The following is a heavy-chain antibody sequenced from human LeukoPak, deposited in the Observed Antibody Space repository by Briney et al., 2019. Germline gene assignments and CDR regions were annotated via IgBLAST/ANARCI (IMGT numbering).Heavy chain of an antibody. J-gene: IGHJ4*02. CDR1: GASISSYY. V-gene: IGHV4-59*08. CDR3: ARHYSSDPFDY. D-gene: IGHD2-21*01. CDR2: IDYSGST. Sequence: SETLSLTCSVSGASISSYYWSWIRQPPGKGLGWIGYIDYSGSTNYSPSLKSRVTISADTSKNQFSLKLTSLTAADTALYFCARHYSSDPFDYWGQGTLVTVSS.